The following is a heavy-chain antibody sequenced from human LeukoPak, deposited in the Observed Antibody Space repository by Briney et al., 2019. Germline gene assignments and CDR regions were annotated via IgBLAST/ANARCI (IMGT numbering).Heavy chain of an antibody. D-gene: IGHD1-26*01. CDR1: GVTFSAYY. CDR2: KNNSGRS. CDR3: VIGPAVGATDY. V-gene: IGHV4-34*01. J-gene: IGHJ4*02. Sequence: SETLTLTCAVSGVTFSAYYWSWIRQSPGKGLEWIGEKNNSGRSKYNPSLKSRVTISLDTSKNQFSLKLRSVTAADTALYYCVIGPAVGATDYWGQGTLVTVSS.